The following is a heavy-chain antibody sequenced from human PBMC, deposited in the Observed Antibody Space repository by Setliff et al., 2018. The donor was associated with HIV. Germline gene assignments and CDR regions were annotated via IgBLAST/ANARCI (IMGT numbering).Heavy chain of an antibody. Sequence: PETLSLTCAVYGVSFSGYSWSWIRQPPGKGLEWIGAIFHNGTINCNPSLKSRAALSIDTFKSQISLNMTSLTTADTAIYYCGRGPHIVGAPWAVIDYWAQGKPVTVSS. CDR2: IFHNGTI. J-gene: IGHJ4*02. D-gene: IGHD1-26*01. V-gene: IGHV4-34*01. CDR1: GVSFSGYS. CDR3: GRGPHIVGAPWAVIDY.